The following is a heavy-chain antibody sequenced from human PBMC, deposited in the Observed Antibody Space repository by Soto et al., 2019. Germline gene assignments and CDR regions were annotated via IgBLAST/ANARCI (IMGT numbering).Heavy chain of an antibody. CDR3: ARSLSPRYCTNGVFYTYYGSGSPTPWYYYMDV. V-gene: IGHV4-59*01. D-gene: IGHD2-8*01. CDR1: GGSIRSYY. J-gene: IGHJ6*03. Sequence: SETLSLTCTVAGGSIRSYYWSWIRQPAGKGLEWIGYIYHSKSTKYNPSLKSRVTISIDLSNNLFSLMVNSVTASDTAVYYCARSLSPRYCTNGVFYTYYGSGSPTPWYYYMDVWGKGTTVTVSS. CDR2: IYHSKST.